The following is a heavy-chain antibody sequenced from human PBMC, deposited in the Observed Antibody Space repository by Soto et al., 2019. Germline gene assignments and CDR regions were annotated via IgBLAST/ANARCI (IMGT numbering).Heavy chain of an antibody. Sequence: QVQLVQSGAEVKKPGASVKVSCKASGYTFITYGVSWVRQAPGQGLDWLGWISTYNGNTRYAEMLQGRVTMTTDTTTNTAYMELRNLRYDDTAVYYCARGPTDYYDNSANYFLDYWGQGTLVTVSS. D-gene: IGHD3-22*01. CDR2: ISTYNGNT. V-gene: IGHV1-18*01. CDR3: ARGPTDYYDNSANYFLDY. J-gene: IGHJ4*02. CDR1: GYTFITYG.